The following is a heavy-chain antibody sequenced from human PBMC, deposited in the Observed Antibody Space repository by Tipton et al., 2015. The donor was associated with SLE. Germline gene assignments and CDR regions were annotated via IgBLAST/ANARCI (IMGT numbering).Heavy chain of an antibody. CDR2: IYHTGST. V-gene: IGHV4-59*01. J-gene: IGHJ3*02. CDR1: GGSISTYY. Sequence: TLSLTCTVSGGSISTYYWSWIRLPPKQGLEWIGWIYHTGSTDYNPSLKSRVTISVDTSKNQFSLRLSSATAADTAVYYCARDYYGSGFDAFDIWGQGTMVTVSS. CDR3: ARDYYGSGFDAFDI. D-gene: IGHD3-10*01.